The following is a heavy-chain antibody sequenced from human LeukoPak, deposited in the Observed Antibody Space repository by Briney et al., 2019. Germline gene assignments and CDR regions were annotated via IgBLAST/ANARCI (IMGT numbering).Heavy chain of an antibody. CDR1: GFTFSSYG. D-gene: IGHD6-13*01. CDR2: ISGSGGST. J-gene: IGHJ4*02. Sequence: GGSLRLSCAASGFTFSSYGMSWVRQAPGKGLEWVSAISGSGGSTYYADSVKGRFTISRDNSKNSLYLQMDSLRAEDTAVYYCATSRGSWPDYFDYWGQGTLVTVSS. CDR3: ATSRGSWPDYFDY. V-gene: IGHV3-23*01.